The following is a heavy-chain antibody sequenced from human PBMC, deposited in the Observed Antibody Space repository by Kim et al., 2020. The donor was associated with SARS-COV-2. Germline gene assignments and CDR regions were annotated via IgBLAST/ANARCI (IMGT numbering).Heavy chain of an antibody. D-gene: IGHD3-3*01. J-gene: IGHJ4*02. CDR3: AREGGITIFGVFIQPGGYFDY. V-gene: IGHV1-18*01. CDR2: ISAYNGNT. Sequence: ASVKVSCKASGYTFTSYGISWVRQAPGQGLEWMGWISAYNGNTNYAQKLQGRVTMTTDTSTSTAYMELRSLRSDDTDVYYCAREGGITIFGVFIQPGGYFDYWGQRTLATVS. CDR1: GYTFTSYG.